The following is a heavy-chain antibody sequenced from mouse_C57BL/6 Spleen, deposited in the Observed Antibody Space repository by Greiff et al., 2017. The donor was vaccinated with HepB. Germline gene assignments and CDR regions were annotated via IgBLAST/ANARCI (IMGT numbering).Heavy chain of an antibody. V-gene: IGHV1-80*01. J-gene: IGHJ3*01. CDR2: IYPGDGDT. Sequence: QVQLQQSGAELVKPGASVKISCKASGYAFSSYWMNWVKQRPGKGLEWIGQIYPGDGDTNYNGKFKGKATLTADKSSSTAYMQLSSLTSEDSAVYFCARSRGLYGSSYEGAYWGQGTRVTVSA. D-gene: IGHD1-1*01. CDR1: GYAFSSYW. CDR3: ARSRGLYGSSYEGAY.